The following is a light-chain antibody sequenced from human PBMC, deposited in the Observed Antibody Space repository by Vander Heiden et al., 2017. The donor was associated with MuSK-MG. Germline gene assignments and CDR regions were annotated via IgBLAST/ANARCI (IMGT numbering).Light chain of an antibody. Sequence: DIVMTQSPDSLAVSLGERASINCKSSQSVLYSSNNKNFLAWYQHKPGQPPKLLLYWASSRQSGVPDRFSGSGSGTNFTLTISSLQAEDVAVYYCQQYSTTPFTLGPGTKVEIK. J-gene: IGKJ3*01. V-gene: IGKV4-1*01. CDR2: WAS. CDR3: QQYSTTPFT. CDR1: QSVLYSSNNKNF.